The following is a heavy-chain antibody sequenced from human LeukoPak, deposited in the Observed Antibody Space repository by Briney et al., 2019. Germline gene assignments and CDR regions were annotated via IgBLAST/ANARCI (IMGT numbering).Heavy chain of an antibody. D-gene: IGHD6-19*01. Sequence: SETLSLTCGVSGGAITNYYWNWIRQAPGKGLEWLGYIYYSGSTNYNPSLKSRVTISVDTSKNQFSLKLSSVTAADTAVYYCALFDSGSHFDYWGQGTLVTVSS. V-gene: IGHV4-59*08. CDR2: IYYSGST. CDR3: ALFDSGSHFDY. CDR1: GGAITNYY. J-gene: IGHJ4*02.